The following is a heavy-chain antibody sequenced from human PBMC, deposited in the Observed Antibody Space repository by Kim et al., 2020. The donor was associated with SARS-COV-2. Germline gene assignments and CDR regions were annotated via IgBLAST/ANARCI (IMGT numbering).Heavy chain of an antibody. CDR3: ARGSDYHGLDV. V-gene: IGHV1-2*02. CDR2: ISPNNGAT. Sequence: ASVKVSCKTSGYPFSVFYIHWVRQAPGQGLEWMGWISPNNGATKYAEASQGRVTMTRDTSINTAYLELSRVKSDDTAIYFCARGSDYHGLDVWGQGTTVTVSS. CDR1: GYPFSVFY. J-gene: IGHJ6*02.